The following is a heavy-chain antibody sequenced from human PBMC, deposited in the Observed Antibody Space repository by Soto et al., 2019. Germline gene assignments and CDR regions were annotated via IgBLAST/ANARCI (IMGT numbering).Heavy chain of an antibody. J-gene: IGHJ6*03. CDR2: INDSGNS. D-gene: IGHD3-10*01. CDR1: GGSFSGYK. Sequence: QVQLQQWGAGLLKPSETLSLTCAVHGGSFSGYKWSWIRQTPGKGLEWIGEINDSGNSNYNPAHRRLVTILVDTAKTQVSVKWSSVTGADTAVYFCAGGVILWFGELSRRGGYGYYVDVWGKGTTVTLSS. CDR3: AGGVILWFGELSRRGGYGYYVDV. V-gene: IGHV4-34*01.